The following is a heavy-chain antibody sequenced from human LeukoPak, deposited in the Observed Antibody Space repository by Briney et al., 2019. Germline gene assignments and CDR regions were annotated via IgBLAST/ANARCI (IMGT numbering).Heavy chain of an antibody. V-gene: IGHV4-59*01. Sequence: SETLSLTCTVSGDSMSNYFWSWIRQPPGKGLEWIGYIYYTGTTNYNPSLKSRVTISVDTSKNQFSLNLSSVTAADTAVYYCARAGANGIEAAGSLRYWGQGTLVTVSS. CDR1: GDSMSNYF. D-gene: IGHD6-13*01. J-gene: IGHJ4*02. CDR2: IYYTGTT. CDR3: ARAGANGIEAAGSLRY.